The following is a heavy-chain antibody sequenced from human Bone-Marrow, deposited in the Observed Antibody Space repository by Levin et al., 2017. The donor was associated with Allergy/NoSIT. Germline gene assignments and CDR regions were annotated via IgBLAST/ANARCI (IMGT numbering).Heavy chain of an antibody. Sequence: QTGGSLRLSCAASGFTFSSYGMHWVRQAPGKGLEWVAVIWYDGSNKYYADSVKGRFTISRDNSKNTLYLQMNSLRAEDTAVYYCARGRGYFDPLGSSGDYYYYMDVWGKGTTVTVSS. D-gene: IGHD3-9*01. CDR2: IWYDGSNK. CDR3: ARGRGYFDPLGSSGDYYYYMDV. CDR1: GFTFSSYG. V-gene: IGHV3-33*01. J-gene: IGHJ6*03.